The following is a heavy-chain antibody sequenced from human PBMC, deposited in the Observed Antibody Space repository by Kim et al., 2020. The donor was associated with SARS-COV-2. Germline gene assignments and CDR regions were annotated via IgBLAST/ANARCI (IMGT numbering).Heavy chain of an antibody. D-gene: IGHD5-18*01. V-gene: IGHV3-21*01. CDR2: ISSSSSYI. Sequence: GGSLRLSCAASGFTFSSYSMNWVRQAPGKGLEWVSSISSSSSYIYYADSVKGRFTISRDNAKNSLYLQMNSLRAEDTAVYYCARDTTRDTAMVISYYYYGMDVWGQGTTVTVSS. CDR3: ARDTTRDTAMVISYYYYGMDV. J-gene: IGHJ6*02. CDR1: GFTFSSYS.